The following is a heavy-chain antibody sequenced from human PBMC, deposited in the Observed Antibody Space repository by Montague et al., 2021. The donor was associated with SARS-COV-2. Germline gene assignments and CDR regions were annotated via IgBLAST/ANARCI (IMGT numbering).Heavy chain of an antibody. CDR3: ARDIVATIFPQQFDY. CDR2: IYYSGST. Sequence: SETLSLTCTVSGGSISSSSYYWGWIRQPPGKGLEWIGSIYYSGSTYYNPSLKSRVTISVDTSKNQFSLKLSSVTAADTAVYYCARDIVATIFPQQFDYWGQGTLVTVPS. CDR1: GGSISSSSYY. V-gene: IGHV4-39*02. J-gene: IGHJ4*02. D-gene: IGHD5-12*01.